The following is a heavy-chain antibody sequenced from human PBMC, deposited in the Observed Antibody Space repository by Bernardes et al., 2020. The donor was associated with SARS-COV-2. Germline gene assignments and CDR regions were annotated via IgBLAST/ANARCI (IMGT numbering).Heavy chain of an antibody. CDR3: ARDKPPGVRVYYYYGMDV. CDR1: GYTFTGYY. Sequence: ASVKVSCKASGYTFTGYYMHWVRQAPGQGLEWMGWINPNSGGTNYGKKFQGWVTMTRDTSISTAYMELNRLRSDDTAVYYCARDKPPGVRVYYYYGMDVWGQGTTVTVSS. V-gene: IGHV1-2*04. D-gene: IGHD3-10*01. J-gene: IGHJ6*02. CDR2: INPNSGGT.